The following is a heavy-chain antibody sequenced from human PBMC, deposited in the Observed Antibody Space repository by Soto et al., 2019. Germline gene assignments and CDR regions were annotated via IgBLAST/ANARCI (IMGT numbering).Heavy chain of an antibody. D-gene: IGHD2-2*01. J-gene: IGHJ5*02. V-gene: IGHV3-23*01. Sequence: GGSLRLSCAASGFTFSSYAMSWVRQAPGKGLEWVSAISGSGGSTYYAYSVKGRFTISRDNSKNTLYLQMNSLRAEDTAVYYCAKAPCSSTSASFWFDPWGQGTLVTVSS. CDR1: GFTFSSYA. CDR3: AKAPCSSTSASFWFDP. CDR2: ISGSGGST.